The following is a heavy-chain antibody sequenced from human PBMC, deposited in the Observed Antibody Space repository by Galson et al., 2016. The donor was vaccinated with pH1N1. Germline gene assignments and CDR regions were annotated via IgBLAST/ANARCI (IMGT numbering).Heavy chain of an antibody. CDR3: AKDMVWGPPQWGYFDN. D-gene: IGHD3-10*01. V-gene: IGHV3-23*01. J-gene: IGHJ4*02. Sequence: SLRLSCAASGFSFNNYGMHWVRQAPGKGLEWVSAFSGSGSSTYFADSVKGRFTISRDNSKNTLYLQMHSLRVDATAVYYCAKDMVWGPPQWGYFDNWGQGTLVTVSS. CDR1: GFSFNNYG. CDR2: FSGSGSST.